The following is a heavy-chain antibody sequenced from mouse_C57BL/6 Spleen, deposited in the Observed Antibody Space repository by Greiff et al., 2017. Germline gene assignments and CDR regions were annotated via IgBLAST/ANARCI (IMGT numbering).Heavy chain of an antibody. J-gene: IGHJ1*03. V-gene: IGHV5-9*01. CDR2: ISGGGGNT. D-gene: IGHD1-1*01. Sequence: EVKLVESGGGLVKPGGSLKLSCAASGFTFSSYTMSWVRQTPEKRLEWVATISGGGGNTYYPDSVKGRFTISRDNAKNTLYLHMSSLRSEDTALYYCARPPSHYYGSSGYFDVWGTGTTVTVSS. CDR3: ARPPSHYYGSSGYFDV. CDR1: GFTFSSYT.